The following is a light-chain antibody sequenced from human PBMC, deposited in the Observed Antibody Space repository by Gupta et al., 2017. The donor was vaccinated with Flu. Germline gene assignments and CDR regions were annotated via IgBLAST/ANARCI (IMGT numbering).Light chain of an antibody. J-gene: IGLJ3*02. Sequence: QSVLTPPPSASGTPGQRVTISCSGSSSNIGSYPVNWYQQLPGTAPKLLIYRNNQRPSRVPDRFSGSKSGTSASLAISGLQSEDEADYYCAAWDDSLNGPVFGGGTKLTVL. V-gene: IGLV1-44*01. CDR3: AAWDDSLNGPV. CDR1: SSNIGSYP. CDR2: RNN.